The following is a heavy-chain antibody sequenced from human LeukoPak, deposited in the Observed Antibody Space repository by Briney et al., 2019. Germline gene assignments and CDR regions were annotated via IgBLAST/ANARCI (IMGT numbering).Heavy chain of an antibody. CDR1: GYTFTSYD. J-gene: IGHJ4*02. CDR3: ARGRSWIAAAGSDFDY. D-gene: IGHD6-13*01. CDR2: MNPSSGNT. V-gene: IGHV1-8*01. Sequence: ASVKVSCKASGYTFTSYDINWVRQATGQGLEWMGWMNPSSGNTGYAQKFQGRVTMTRNTSISTAYMELSSLRSEDTAVYYCARGRSWIAAAGSDFDYWGQGTLVTVSS.